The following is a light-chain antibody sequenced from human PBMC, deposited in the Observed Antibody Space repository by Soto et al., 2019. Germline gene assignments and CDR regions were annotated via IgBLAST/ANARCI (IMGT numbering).Light chain of an antibody. CDR1: SSNIGAGYD. CDR3: QSSDSSLSRSV. J-gene: IGLJ2*01. Sequence: QSALTQPPSVSGAPGQRVTISCTGSSSNIGAGYDVHWYQQLPGTAPKLLIYANINRPSGVPDRFSGSKSGTSASLAITGLQAEDEADYYCQSSDSSLSRSVFGGGTKVTVL. CDR2: ANI. V-gene: IGLV1-40*01.